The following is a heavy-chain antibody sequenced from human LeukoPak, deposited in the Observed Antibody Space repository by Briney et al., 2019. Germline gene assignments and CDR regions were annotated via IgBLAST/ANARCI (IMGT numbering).Heavy chain of an antibody. CDR1: GFTFDDYA. D-gene: IGHD2-2*02. Sequence: PGGSLRLSCAASGFTFDDYAMHWVRQAPGKGLERVSLISGDGGSTYYADSVKGRFTISRDNSKNSLYLQMNSLRTEDTALYYCAKAAPRYCSSTSCYTHFDYWGQGTLVTVSS. CDR2: ISGDGGST. CDR3: AKAAPRYCSSTSCYTHFDY. J-gene: IGHJ4*02. V-gene: IGHV3-43*02.